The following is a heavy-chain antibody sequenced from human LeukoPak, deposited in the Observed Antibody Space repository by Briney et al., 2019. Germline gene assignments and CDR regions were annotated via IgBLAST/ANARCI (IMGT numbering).Heavy chain of an antibody. CDR1: GGSISSYY. V-gene: IGHV4-59*01. D-gene: IGHD5-18*01. CDR2: IYYSGST. Sequence: LSETLSLTCTVSGGSISSYYWSWIRQPPGKGLEWIGYIYYSGSTNYNPSLKSRVTISVDTSKNQFSLKLSSVTAADTAVYYCARFGGYSYGSAADYWGQGTLVTVSS. CDR3: ARFGGYSYGSAADY. J-gene: IGHJ4*02.